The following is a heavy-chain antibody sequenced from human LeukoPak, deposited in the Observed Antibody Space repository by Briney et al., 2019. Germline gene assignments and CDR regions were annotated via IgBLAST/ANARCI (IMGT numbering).Heavy chain of an antibody. V-gene: IGHV3-21*06. J-gene: IGHJ6*04. D-gene: IGHD6-13*01. CDR2: ISSSSSYI. CDR1: GFTFSSYS. CDR3: AKDKAAAGTIYFAV. Sequence: PGGSLRLSCAASGFTFSSYSMNWVRQAPGKGLEWVSSISSSSSYIYYADSVKGRFTISRDNSKNTLYLQMNSLRAEDTAVFHCAKDKAAAGTIYFAVWGKGTTVTVSS.